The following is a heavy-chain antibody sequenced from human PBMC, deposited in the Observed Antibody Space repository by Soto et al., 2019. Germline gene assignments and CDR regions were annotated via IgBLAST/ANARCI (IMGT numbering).Heavy chain of an antibody. D-gene: IGHD1-1*01. J-gene: IGHJ4*02. CDR2: ISDTAANT. CDR3: AKLYWNPRYFDY. Sequence: VQLVESGGGVVQPGRSLRLSCAASGFTFSSVAMAWVRQAPGKGLEWVSGISDTAANTDYADSVKGRFTISRDNSRNTLYLQMNSLRAEDTAVYYCAKLYWNPRYFDYWGQGTRVTISS. V-gene: IGHV3-23*04. CDR1: GFTFSSVA.